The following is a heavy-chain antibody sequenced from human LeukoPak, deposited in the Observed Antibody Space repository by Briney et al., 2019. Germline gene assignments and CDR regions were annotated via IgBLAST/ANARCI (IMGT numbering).Heavy chain of an antibody. D-gene: IGHD6-19*01. CDR1: GFTLSSYE. V-gene: IGHV3-48*03. CDR2: ISDRGTTI. J-gene: IGHJ4*02. Sequence: GGSLRLSCAASGFTLSSYEMNWVRPAPGKGLEWVSHISDRGTTIYYADSVKGRFTISRDNAKNSLYLQMNSLRAEDTAVYYCVRESYGSGWYYYFDYWGQGTLVTVSS. CDR3: VRESYGSGWYYYFDY.